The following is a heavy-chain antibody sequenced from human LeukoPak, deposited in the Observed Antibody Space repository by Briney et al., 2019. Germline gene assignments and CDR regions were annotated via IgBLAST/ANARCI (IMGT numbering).Heavy chain of an antibody. D-gene: IGHD6-19*01. Sequence: ETLSLTCTVSGGSISSYYWSWIRQPPGKGLEWVSAISGSGGSTYYADSVKGRFTISRDNSKNTLYLQMNSLRAEDTAVYYCAKVTGSGGEIDYWGQGTLVTVSS. CDR1: GGSISSYY. CDR3: AKVTGSGGEIDY. CDR2: ISGSGGST. J-gene: IGHJ4*02. V-gene: IGHV3-23*01.